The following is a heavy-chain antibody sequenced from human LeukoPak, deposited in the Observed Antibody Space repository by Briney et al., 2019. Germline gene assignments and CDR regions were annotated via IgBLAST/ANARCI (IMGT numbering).Heavy chain of an antibody. CDR2: ISGSGGST. Sequence: GSLRLSCAASGFTFSSYAMSWVRQAPGKGLEWVSAISGSGGSTYYADSVKGRFTISRDNSKNTLYLQMNSLRAEDTAVYYCAKEEAYYDFWSGYYSYWGQGTLVTVSS. CDR1: GFTFSSYA. V-gene: IGHV3-23*01. D-gene: IGHD3-3*01. J-gene: IGHJ4*02. CDR3: AKEEAYYDFWSGYYSY.